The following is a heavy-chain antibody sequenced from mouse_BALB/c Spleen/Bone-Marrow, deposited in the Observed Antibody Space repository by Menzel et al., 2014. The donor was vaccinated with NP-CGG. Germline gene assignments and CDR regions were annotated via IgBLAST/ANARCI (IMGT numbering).Heavy chain of an antibody. J-gene: IGHJ4*01. CDR3: GRRGNYDAMEY. Sequence: VQLQQSAPPLEQPGASVTLSCQASGSSFPGYFLHLVRQSPGKSLAWLRRFNPYHGAPFYTQNFTGQATLTVDNSSRTVDMEFLSLTTEDAAVDYCGRRGNYDAMEYRGQGTAVTVPS. CDR2: FNPYHGAP. CDR1: GSSFPGYF. D-gene: IGHD2-1*01. V-gene: IGHV1-37*01.